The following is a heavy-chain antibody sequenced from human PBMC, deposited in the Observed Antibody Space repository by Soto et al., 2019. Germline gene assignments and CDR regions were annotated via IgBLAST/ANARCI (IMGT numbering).Heavy chain of an antibody. D-gene: IGHD2-15*01. V-gene: IGHV3-7*04. Sequence: EVPLVESGGGLVQPGGSLRLSCAASGLPFSSHYMRWIRQAPGRRLEWVAKINPDGRDEQYADSVRGRFTVSRDNNKNLVFLQMKGLRVEDTAVYYCARETWWRLDYGGQGNLVTVSS. CDR2: INPDGRDE. CDR1: GLPFSSHY. CDR3: ARETWWRLDY. J-gene: IGHJ4*02.